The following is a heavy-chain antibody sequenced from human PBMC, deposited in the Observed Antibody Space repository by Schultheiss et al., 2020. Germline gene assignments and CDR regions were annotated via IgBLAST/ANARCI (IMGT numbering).Heavy chain of an antibody. Sequence: GESLKISCAASGFIFSTYAMSWVRQAPGKGLEWASRINGNGGSTDYADSVKGRFTISRDNSKNTLYLQMSSLRAEDTAVYYCAKEDIVVLPAAANWFDPWGQGTLVTVSS. V-gene: IGHV3-23*01. CDR2: INGNGGST. J-gene: IGHJ5*02. CDR3: AKEDIVVLPAAANWFDP. CDR1: GFIFSTYA. D-gene: IGHD2-2*01.